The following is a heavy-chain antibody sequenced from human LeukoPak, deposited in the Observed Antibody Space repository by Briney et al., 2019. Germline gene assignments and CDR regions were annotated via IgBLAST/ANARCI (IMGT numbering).Heavy chain of an antibody. CDR1: GFTFPDAW. CDR2: IKNRSRGRTT. V-gene: IGHV3-15*01. D-gene: IGHD3-3*01. J-gene: IGHJ1*01. CDR3: VTDGGQLPYYFTY. Sequence: GGSLRLSCAASGFTFPDAWIHWVRQAPGKGLEWVGRIKNRSRGRTTDYAAPVKGRFTISRDDSRDTLYLQMNSLKTEDTAVYYCVTDGGQLPYYFTYWGQGTLVTVSS.